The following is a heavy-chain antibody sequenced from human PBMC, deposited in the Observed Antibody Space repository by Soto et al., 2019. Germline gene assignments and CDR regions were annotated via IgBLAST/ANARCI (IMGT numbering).Heavy chain of an antibody. D-gene: IGHD6-13*01. CDR1: GFTFINYD. CDR2: ISGNGRST. CDR3: AKPSGLATAGSAFDY. J-gene: IGHJ4*02. V-gene: IGHV3-23*01. Sequence: EVQLLDSGGGLVQPGGSLRLSCAASGFTFINYDISWVRQAPGKGLEWVSKISGNGRSTYYADSVKGRFTISRDNSRNTLFLQMNSLRAGDTAVYYCAKPSGLATAGSAFDYWGQGTLVTVSS.